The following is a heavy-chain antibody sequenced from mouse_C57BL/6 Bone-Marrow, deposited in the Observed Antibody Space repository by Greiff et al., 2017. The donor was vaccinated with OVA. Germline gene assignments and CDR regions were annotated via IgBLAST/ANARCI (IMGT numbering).Heavy chain of an antibody. CDR2: IDPSDSYT. CDR3: ARGPITHYGSSLYYFDY. Sequence: QVQLQQSGAELVMPGASVKLSCKASGYTFTSYWMHWVKQRPGQGLEWIGEIDPSDSYTNYNQKFKGKSTLTVDKSSSTAYMQLSSLTSEDSAVYYCARGPITHYGSSLYYFDYWGQGTTLTVSS. V-gene: IGHV1-69*01. CDR1: GYTFTSYW. D-gene: IGHD1-1*01. J-gene: IGHJ2*01.